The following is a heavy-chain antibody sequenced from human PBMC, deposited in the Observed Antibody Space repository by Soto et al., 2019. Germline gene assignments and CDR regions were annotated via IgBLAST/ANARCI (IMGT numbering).Heavy chain of an antibody. D-gene: IGHD4-17*01. CDR1: GFTFINYA. V-gene: IGHV3-23*01. Sequence: EEQLLESGGGLVQPGESLRLSCAASGFTFINYAMNWVRQAPGKGLEWVAGTSGGGEVAFYADSVKGRFTISRDNNKNNLELQINSLRAEDTAVDYCGKKSIGTVLIPVYWHFDLWGRGTLVTVSS. J-gene: IGHJ2*01. CDR3: GKKSIGTVLIPVYWHFDL. CDR2: TSGGGEVA.